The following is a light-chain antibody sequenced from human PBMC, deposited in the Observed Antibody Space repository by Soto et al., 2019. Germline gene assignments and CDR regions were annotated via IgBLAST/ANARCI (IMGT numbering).Light chain of an antibody. Sequence: QSVLTQPASVSGSPGQSITISCTGTSSDVGGYNYVSWYQQHPGKAPKLMIYDVSNRPSGVSNRFSGSKSGNTASLTISGLQXXXXXXXXXSXXTSSSKGVFGTGTKVTVL. J-gene: IGLJ1*01. V-gene: IGLV2-14*01. CDR3: SXXTSSSKGV. CDR1: SSDVGGYNY. CDR2: DVS.